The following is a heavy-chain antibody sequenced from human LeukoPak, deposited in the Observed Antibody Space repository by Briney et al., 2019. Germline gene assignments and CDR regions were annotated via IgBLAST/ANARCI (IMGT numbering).Heavy chain of an antibody. CDR3: TRDRSLSFDY. CDR2: INNDGSPA. V-gene: IGHV3-74*01. Sequence: PXGSLRLSCAASGFTFTNHWVQWVRQAXGKGLVWVSHINNDGSPATYAVSVKGRFTISRDNAKNTVFLQMNSLRAEDTAVYFCTRDRSLSFDYWGQGTLVTVSS. CDR1: GFTFTNHW. J-gene: IGHJ4*02.